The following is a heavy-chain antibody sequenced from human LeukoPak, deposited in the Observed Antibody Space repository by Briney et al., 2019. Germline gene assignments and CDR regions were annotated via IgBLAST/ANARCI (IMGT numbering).Heavy chain of an antibody. CDR1: GYTFTSYD. D-gene: IGHD5-18*01. CDR2: ISAYNGNT. Sequence: GASVKVSCKASGYTFTSYDISWVRQAPGQGLEWMGWISAYNGNTNYAQKLQGRVTMTTDTSTNTAYMELRSLRSDDTAVYYCARGVQWGYSYGYWYPRAEVPLDYWGQGTLVTVSS. J-gene: IGHJ4*02. CDR3: ARGVQWGYSYGYWYPRAEVPLDY. V-gene: IGHV1-18*01.